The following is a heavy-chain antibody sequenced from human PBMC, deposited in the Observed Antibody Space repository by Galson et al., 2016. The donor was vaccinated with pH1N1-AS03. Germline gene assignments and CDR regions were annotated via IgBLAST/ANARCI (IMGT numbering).Heavy chain of an antibody. CDR2: ISNDGATI. Sequence: SLRLSCAASGFIFSAYSMHWVRQAPGKGPEYVSAISNDGATIYYVDSVKGRFTISRDNSKNTLDLQMSSLRPEDTAMYYCVSRAGSDPFDDWGQGTKVTVSS. CDR3: VSRAGSDPFDD. V-gene: IGHV3-64D*08. CDR1: GFIFSAYS. J-gene: IGHJ3*01.